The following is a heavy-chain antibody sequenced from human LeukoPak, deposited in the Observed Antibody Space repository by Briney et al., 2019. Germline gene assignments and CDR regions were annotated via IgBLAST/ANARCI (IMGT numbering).Heavy chain of an antibody. J-gene: IGHJ6*02. CDR1: GFIFNNHW. D-gene: IGHD1-20*01. V-gene: IGHV3-7*01. Sequence: PGGSLRLSCAASGFIFNNHWMMWVRQAPGKGLEWVANINEAGSEKYYLDSVKGRFTVSRDNAENSLYLQMNSLRVEDTGVYYCARYNMDVWGQGTTVTVSS. CDR2: INEAGSEK. CDR3: ARYNMDV.